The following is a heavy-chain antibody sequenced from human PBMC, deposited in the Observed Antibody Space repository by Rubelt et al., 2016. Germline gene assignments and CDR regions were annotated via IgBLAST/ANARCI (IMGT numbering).Heavy chain of an antibody. Sequence: HPGKGLEWIGYIYYSGSTYYTPSLKIRVTISVDTSKNQFSLTLSFVTAADTAVYYCARDLGDPAMTSNKSHWFDPWGQGTLVTVSS. D-gene: IGHD2-2*01. CDR3: ARDLGDPAMTSNKSHWFDP. CDR2: IYYSGST. J-gene: IGHJ5*02. V-gene: IGHV4-31*02.